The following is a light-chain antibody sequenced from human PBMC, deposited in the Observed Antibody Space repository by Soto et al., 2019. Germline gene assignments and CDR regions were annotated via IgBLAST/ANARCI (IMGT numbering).Light chain of an antibody. Sequence: PGQSIAISCTGTSSDVDGYNYVSWYQHHPGKAPKLMIYDVSSRPSGVSNRFSGSKSGNTASLTISGLQAEDEADYYCISYTTNSTYVFGTGTKVTV. J-gene: IGLJ1*01. CDR3: ISYTTNSTYV. CDR2: DVS. V-gene: IGLV2-14*03. CDR1: SSDVDGYNY.